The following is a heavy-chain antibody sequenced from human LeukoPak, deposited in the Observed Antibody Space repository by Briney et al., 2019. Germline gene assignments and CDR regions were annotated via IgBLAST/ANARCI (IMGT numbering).Heavy chain of an antibody. Sequence: GGSLRLSCAASGFTFSSYGMHWVRQAPGKGLEWVAFIRYDGSNEYYADSVKGRFTISRDNSRNMLNLQMDSLRAEDTAVYYCTIDLPHKVWFDQWGQGTLVTVSS. J-gene: IGHJ5*02. V-gene: IGHV3-30*02. CDR2: IRYDGSNE. CDR3: TIDLPHKVWFDQ. CDR1: GFTFSSYG.